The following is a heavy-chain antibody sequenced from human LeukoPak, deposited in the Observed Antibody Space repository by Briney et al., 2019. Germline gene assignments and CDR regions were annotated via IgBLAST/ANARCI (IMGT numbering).Heavy chain of an antibody. J-gene: IGHJ4*02. CDR1: GYTFTSYY. CDR3: ARADDSSGYYYDY. D-gene: IGHD3-22*01. CDR2: INPSGGST. Sequence: ASVKVSCKASGYTFTSYYMHWVRQAPGQGLEWVGIINPSGGSTSYAQKFQGRVTMTRDTSTSTVYMELSSLRCEDAAVSYCARADDSSGYYYDYWGQGTLVTVSS. V-gene: IGHV1-46*01.